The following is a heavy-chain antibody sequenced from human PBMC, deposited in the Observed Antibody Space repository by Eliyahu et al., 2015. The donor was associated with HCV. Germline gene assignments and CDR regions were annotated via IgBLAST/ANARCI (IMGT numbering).Heavy chain of an antibody. Sequence: EVQLVVSGGGLVQPGGSLTXSXETSGFTFXNYIXHWXRQAPGKGLVWVSRINNDGTTKRLADSVKGRFAVSRDNDKSTLYLQMNILRPEDTAVYFCVRDGSYNLDHWGQGTLVTVSS. CDR1: GFTFXNYI. CDR2: INNDGTTK. J-gene: IGHJ4*02. CDR3: VRDGSYNLDH. D-gene: IGHD1-26*01. V-gene: IGHV3-74*01.